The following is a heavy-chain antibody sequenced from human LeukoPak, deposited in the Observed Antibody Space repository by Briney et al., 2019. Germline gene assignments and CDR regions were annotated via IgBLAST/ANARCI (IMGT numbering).Heavy chain of an antibody. CDR2: ISSDGNNK. CDR1: GFTFSSYG. V-gene: IGHV3-30*03. CDR3: ARIGYSISWSGDY. J-gene: IGHJ4*02. D-gene: IGHD6-13*01. Sequence: GGSLRLSRTASGFTFSSYGMHWVRQAPGEGLEWVALISSDGNNKYYADSVKGRFSISRDNSKNTLYLQMNSLRADDTAVYYCARIGYSISWSGDYWGQGSLVTVSS.